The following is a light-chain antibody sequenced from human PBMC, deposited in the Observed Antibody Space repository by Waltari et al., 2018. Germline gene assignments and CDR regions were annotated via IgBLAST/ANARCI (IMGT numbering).Light chain of an antibody. CDR1: QLGNKY. V-gene: IGLV3-1*01. Sequence: YDLTQPPSVSVSPGQAASITCSGDQLGNKYVCWYQQKPGQSPLLLIYQDTKRPSGIPERFSGSVSGNTVTLTISATQALDEADYYCQAWDSNVNWVFGGGTKLTVL. CDR2: QDT. J-gene: IGLJ3*02. CDR3: QAWDSNVNWV.